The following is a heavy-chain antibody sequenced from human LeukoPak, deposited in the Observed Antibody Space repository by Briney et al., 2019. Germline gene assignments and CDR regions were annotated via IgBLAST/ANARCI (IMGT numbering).Heavy chain of an antibody. CDR1: GFTSSNYA. CDR3: ARALPLYSGPHWRFDP. V-gene: IGHV3-30-3*01. Sequence: GGSLRLSCAASGFTSSNYAMHWVRQAPGKGLEWVAFISSDESDKYYTDSVKGRFTISRDNSKNTLYLQMNSLRAEDTAVYYCARALPLYSGPHWRFDPWGQGTLVTVSS. D-gene: IGHD6-13*01. CDR2: ISSDESDK. J-gene: IGHJ5*02.